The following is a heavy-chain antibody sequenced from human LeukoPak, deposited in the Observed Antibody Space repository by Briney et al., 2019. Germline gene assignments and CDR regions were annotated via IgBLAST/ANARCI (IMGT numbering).Heavy chain of an antibody. CDR2: IYYSGST. J-gene: IGHJ4*02. V-gene: IGHV4-59*01. CDR3: ARVEGVATTTV. CDR1: GGSISSYY. D-gene: IGHD5-12*01. Sequence: PSETLSLTCTVSGGSISSYYWSWIRQPPGKGLEWIGYIYYSGSTNYNPSLKSRVTISVDTSKNQFSLKLSSVTAADTAVYYCARVEGVATTTVWGQGTLVTVSS.